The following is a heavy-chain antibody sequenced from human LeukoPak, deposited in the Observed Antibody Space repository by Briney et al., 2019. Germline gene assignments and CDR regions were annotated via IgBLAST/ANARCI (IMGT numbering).Heavy chain of an antibody. V-gene: IGHV4-61*01. Sequence: PSETLSLTCTVSGGSVSSGSYYWSWIRQPPGKGLEWIGYIYYSGSTYYNPSLKSRVTISVDTSKNQFSLKLSSVTAADTAVYYCARVRTYYDFWSGYSYNWFDPWGQGTLVTVSS. CDR3: ARVRTYYDFWSGYSYNWFDP. CDR1: GGSVSSGSYY. CDR2: IYYSGST. J-gene: IGHJ5*02. D-gene: IGHD3-3*01.